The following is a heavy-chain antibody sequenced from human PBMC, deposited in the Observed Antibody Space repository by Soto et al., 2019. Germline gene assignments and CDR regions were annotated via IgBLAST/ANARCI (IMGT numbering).Heavy chain of an antibody. Sequence: EVQLVASGGGLVQPGGSLRLSCAASGFNFSDHYMDWVRQAPGKGLEWLGRSKNKANSYTTDYAAYVKGRFTVSRDDSKNSLYLQMNSLKTADTAVYYCTRAVSATHASGLDVWWQGTTGSVSS. V-gene: IGHV3-72*01. J-gene: IGHJ6*01. CDR1: GFNFSDHY. D-gene: IGHD2-15*01. CDR3: TRAVSATHASGLDV. CDR2: SKNKANSYTT.